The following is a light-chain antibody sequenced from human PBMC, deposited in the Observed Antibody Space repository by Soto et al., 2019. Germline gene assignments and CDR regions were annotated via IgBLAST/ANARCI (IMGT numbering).Light chain of an antibody. J-gene: IGKJ4*01. Sequence: EIVLTQSPATLSLSPGERATLSCRASQSVSSYLAWYQQKPGQAPRLLIYDASNRAPGIPARFSGSGSGTDFTLTISSLEPEEFAVYFCQQRSNWLTFRGGTKVGIK. CDR2: DAS. V-gene: IGKV3-11*01. CDR3: QQRSNWLT. CDR1: QSVSSY.